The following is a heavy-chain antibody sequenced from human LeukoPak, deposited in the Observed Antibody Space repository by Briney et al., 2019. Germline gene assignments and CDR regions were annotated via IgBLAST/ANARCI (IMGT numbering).Heavy chain of an antibody. CDR3: AKDETTMVRGVIDY. D-gene: IGHD3-10*01. V-gene: IGHV3-74*01. CDR1: GFTFSSYW. Sequence: GGSLRLSCAASGFTFSSYWMHWVRQAPGKGLVWVSRINTDGSSTSYADSVKGRFTISRDNAKNTLYLQMNSLRAEDTALYYCAKDETTMVRGVIDYWGQGILVTVSS. J-gene: IGHJ4*02. CDR2: INTDGSST.